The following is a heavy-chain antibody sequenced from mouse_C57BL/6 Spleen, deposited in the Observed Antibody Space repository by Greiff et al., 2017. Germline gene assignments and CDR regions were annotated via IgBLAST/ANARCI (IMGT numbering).Heavy chain of an antibody. V-gene: IGHV1-82*01. D-gene: IGHD1-1*01. J-gene: IGHJ2*01. Sequence: QVHVKQSGPELVKPGASVKISCKASGYAFSSSWMNWVKQRPGKGLEWIGRIYPGDGDTNYNGKFKGKATLTADKSSSTAYMQLSSLTSEDSAVYFCARLDYYGSSNFDYWGQGTTLTVSS. CDR1: GYAFSSSW. CDR3: ARLDYYGSSNFDY. CDR2: IYPGDGDT.